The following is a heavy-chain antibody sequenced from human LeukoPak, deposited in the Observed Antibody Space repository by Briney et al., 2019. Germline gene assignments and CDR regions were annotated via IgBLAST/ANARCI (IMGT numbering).Heavy chain of an antibody. CDR2: IRKTGGDT. CDR1: GFTFTDYS. CDR3: ARGGHSTWFDP. Sequence: PGGSLRLSCAASGFTFTDYSMSWLRQAPGKGLEWVSTIRKTGGDTYYADSVMDRFTISRDISKNTLYLEMDSLTTDDTAVYYCARGGHSTWFDPWGQGTLVAVSS. J-gene: IGHJ5*02. V-gene: IGHV3-23*01. D-gene: IGHD3-10*01.